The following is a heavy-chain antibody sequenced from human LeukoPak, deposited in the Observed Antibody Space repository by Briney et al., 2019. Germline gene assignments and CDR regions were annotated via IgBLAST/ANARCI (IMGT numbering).Heavy chain of an antibody. CDR3: ARHTFGFDP. CDR1: GGSFSGYY. D-gene: IGHD2-2*02. V-gene: IGHV4-34*01. J-gene: IGHJ5*02. CDR2: INHSGST. Sequence: SETLSLTCAVYGGSFSGYYRSWIRQPAGKGLEWIGEINHSGSTNYNPSLKSRVTISVDTSKNQFSLKLSSVTAADTAVYYCARHTFGFDPWGQGTLVSVSS.